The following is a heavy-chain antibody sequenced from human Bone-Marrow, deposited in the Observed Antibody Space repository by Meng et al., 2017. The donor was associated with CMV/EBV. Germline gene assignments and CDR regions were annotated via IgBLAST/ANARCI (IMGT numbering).Heavy chain of an antibody. D-gene: IGHD3-22*01. CDR2: ISSGGIYI. V-gene: IGHV3-21*01. Sequence: SGFTFSSYSMNWVRQAPGKGLEWVSFISSGGIYIYYADSVMGRLTISRDNAKNSLYLQMNSLRAEDTAVYYCARDLYYDSSGYYGWGYWGQGTLVTVSS. CDR1: GFTFSSYS. J-gene: IGHJ4*02. CDR3: ARDLYYDSSGYYGWGY.